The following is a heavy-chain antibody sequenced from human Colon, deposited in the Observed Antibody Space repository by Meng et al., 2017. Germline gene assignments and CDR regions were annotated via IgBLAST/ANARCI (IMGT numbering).Heavy chain of an antibody. J-gene: IGHJ5*02. Sequence: VALQVAGPVLLQPSQTLSLTCTVSGGSISSGDYYWSWIRQPPGKGLEWIGYIYYSGSTYSNASLKSRVTISIDRSKNQFSLKLSSVTAADTAVYYCARDRKHYGERGWFDPWGQGTLVTVSS. V-gene: IGHV4-30-4*01. CDR3: ARDRKHYGERGWFDP. CDR1: GGSISSGDYY. D-gene: IGHD4-17*01. CDR2: IYYSGST.